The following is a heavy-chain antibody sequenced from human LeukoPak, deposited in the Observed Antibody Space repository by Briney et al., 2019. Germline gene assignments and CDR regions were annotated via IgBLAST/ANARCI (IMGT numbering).Heavy chain of an antibody. J-gene: IGHJ4*02. CDR1: GYTFTSYG. CDR2: INPNSGGT. D-gene: IGHD3-22*01. V-gene: IGHV1-2*02. Sequence: ASVKVSCKASGYTFTSYGISWVRQAPGQGLEWMEWINPNSGGTNYAQKFQGRVTMTRDTSISTAYMELSRLRSDDTAVYYCAVGGRYDSSGYCDYWGQGTLVTVSS. CDR3: AVGGRYDSSGYCDY.